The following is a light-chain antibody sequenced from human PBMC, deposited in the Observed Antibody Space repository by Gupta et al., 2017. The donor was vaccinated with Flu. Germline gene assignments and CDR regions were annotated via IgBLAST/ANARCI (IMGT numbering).Light chain of an antibody. Sequence: SYELTQPPSVSVSPGQTARSTCSGDALPKQYAYWYQQKPGQAPVLVIYKDSGSPAGITGRFSGSSAGTTVTLTISGVQAEDEADYYCQSADSSGTSVFGGGTKLTVL. CDR1: ALPKQY. V-gene: IGLV3-25*02. CDR3: QSADSSGTSV. J-gene: IGLJ2*01. CDR2: KDS.